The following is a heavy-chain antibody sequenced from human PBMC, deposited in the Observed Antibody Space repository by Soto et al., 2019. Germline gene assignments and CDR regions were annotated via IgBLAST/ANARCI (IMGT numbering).Heavy chain of an antibody. J-gene: IGHJ4*02. Sequence: VQLVQSGAEVKKPGSSVKVSCKVSGGTFNTYIISWVRQAPGHGLEWMGGIIPLFGAANYAQKFQGRVTISADKSTSTAYMELSSLRSEDTAIYYCAREDSSGYRFDYWGQGTLVTVST. D-gene: IGHD3-22*01. CDR1: GGTFNTYI. V-gene: IGHV1-69*06. CDR3: AREDSSGYRFDY. CDR2: IIPLFGAA.